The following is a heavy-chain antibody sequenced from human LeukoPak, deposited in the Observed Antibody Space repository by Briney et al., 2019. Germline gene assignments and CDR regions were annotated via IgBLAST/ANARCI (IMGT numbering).Heavy chain of an antibody. V-gene: IGHV3-15*07. Sequence: TGGSLRLSCTASGFTFSNAWMNWVRQAPGKGLEWVGRIKSKVNGGTTDYAAPVKGRLTISRDDSKNTVYVQMYSLKTEDTAVYYCATGGYYFDYWGQGTPVTVSS. D-gene: IGHD5-12*01. J-gene: IGHJ4*02. CDR2: IKSKVNGGTT. CDR1: GFTFSNAW. CDR3: ATGGYYFDY.